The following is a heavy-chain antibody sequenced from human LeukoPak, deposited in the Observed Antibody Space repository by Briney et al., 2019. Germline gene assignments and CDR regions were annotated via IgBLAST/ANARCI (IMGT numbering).Heavy chain of an antibody. CDR3: ARAAKGLVDLVVVPAAFPVDY. CDR2: IIPISGAA. CDR1: GDTFSIYG. J-gene: IGHJ4*02. V-gene: IGHV1-69*05. D-gene: IGHD2-2*01. Sequence: SVKVSCKAVGDTFSIYGISWVRQAPGQGLEWMGGIIPISGAAEYAQKFQGRVTMTTDTSTSTAFMELRSLRSDDTAVYYCARAAKGLVDLVVVPAAFPVDYWGQGTQVTVSS.